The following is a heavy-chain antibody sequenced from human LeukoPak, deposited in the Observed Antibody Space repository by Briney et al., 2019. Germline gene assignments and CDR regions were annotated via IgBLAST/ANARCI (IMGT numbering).Heavy chain of an antibody. CDR2: IYYSGST. Sequence: SETLSLTCTVPGGSISSSSYYWGWIRQPPGKGLEWIGSIYYSGSTYYNPSLKSRVTISVDTSKNQFSLKLSSVTAADTAVYYCARVGPYYDFWSGYYNWFDPWGQGTLVTVSS. V-gene: IGHV4-39*07. D-gene: IGHD3-3*01. CDR3: ARVGPYYDFWSGYYNWFDP. J-gene: IGHJ5*02. CDR1: GGSISSSSYY.